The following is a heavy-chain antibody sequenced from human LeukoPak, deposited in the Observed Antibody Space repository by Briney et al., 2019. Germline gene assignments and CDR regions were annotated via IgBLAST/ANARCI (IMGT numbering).Heavy chain of an antibody. CDR2: ISSSSSYI. D-gene: IGHD1-26*01. CDR3: ARVVERRYYYYGMDV. CDR1: GFTFSDYS. J-gene: IGHJ6*02. V-gene: IGHV3-21*01. Sequence: PGGSLRLSCAASGFTFSDYSMNWVRQAPGKGLEWVSSISSSSSYIYSADSVKGRFTISRDNAKNSLYLQMNSLRAEDTAVYYCARVVERRYYYYGMDVWGQGTTVTVSS.